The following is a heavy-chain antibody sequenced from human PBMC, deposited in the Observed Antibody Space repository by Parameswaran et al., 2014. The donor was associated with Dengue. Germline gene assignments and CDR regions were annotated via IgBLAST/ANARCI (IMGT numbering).Heavy chain of an antibody. CDR3: ARATLRLNTVHDY. D-gene: IGHD4-11*01. J-gene: IGHJ4*02. CDR2: IWYDGSNK. V-gene: IGHV3-33*01. Sequence: WIRQPPGKGLEWVAVIWYDGSNKYYADSVKGRFTISRDNSKNTLYLQMNSLRAEDTAVYYCARATLRLNTVHDYWGQGTLVTVSS.